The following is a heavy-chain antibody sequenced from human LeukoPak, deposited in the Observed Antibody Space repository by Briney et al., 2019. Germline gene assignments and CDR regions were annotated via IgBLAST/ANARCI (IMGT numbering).Heavy chain of an antibody. CDR3: ARYYDSSGYYR. V-gene: IGHV3-66*01. J-gene: IGHJ5*02. Sequence: GGSLRLSCAASGFTVSGNYMSWVRQAPGKGLEWVSVIYSGGSTYYADSVKGRFTISRDNSKNTLYLQMNSLRAEDTAVYYYARYYDSSGYYRWGQGTLVTVSS. CDR1: GFTVSGNY. D-gene: IGHD3-22*01. CDR2: IYSGGST.